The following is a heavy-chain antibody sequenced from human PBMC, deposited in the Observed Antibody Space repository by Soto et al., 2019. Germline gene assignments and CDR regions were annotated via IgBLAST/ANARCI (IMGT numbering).Heavy chain of an antibody. D-gene: IGHD4-4*01. CDR3: ARSTVPRYYYYGMDV. Sequence: GGSLRLSCAASGFTFSSYSMNWVRQAPGKGLEWVSSISSSSSYIYYADSVKGRFTISRDNAKNSLYLQMNSLRAEDTAVYYCARSTVPRYYYYGMDVWGQGTTVTVSS. J-gene: IGHJ6*02. V-gene: IGHV3-21*01. CDR2: ISSSSSYI. CDR1: GFTFSSYS.